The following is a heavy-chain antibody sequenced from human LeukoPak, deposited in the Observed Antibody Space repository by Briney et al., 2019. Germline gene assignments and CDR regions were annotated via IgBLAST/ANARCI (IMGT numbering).Heavy chain of an antibody. Sequence: GGSLRLSCAASGFTFSSYAMSWVRQAPGKGLEWVSAISGSGGSTYYADSVKGRFTISRDNSKNTLYLQMNSLTTEDTAVYYCARGRGYDGSTGGWFDPWGQGTLVTVSS. CDR1: GFTFSSYA. D-gene: IGHD5-12*01. CDR2: ISGSGGST. V-gene: IGHV3-23*01. J-gene: IGHJ5*02. CDR3: ARGRGYDGSTGGWFDP.